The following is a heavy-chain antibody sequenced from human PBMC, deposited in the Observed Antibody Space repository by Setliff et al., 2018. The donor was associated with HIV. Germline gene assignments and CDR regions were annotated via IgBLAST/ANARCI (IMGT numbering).Heavy chain of an antibody. CDR2: IYHSGST. CDR1: GGSFSGYS. CDR3: ARDMTYYFDSSGSFGWFDP. V-gene: IGHV4-34*01. J-gene: IGHJ5*02. D-gene: IGHD3-22*01. Sequence: PSETLSLTCAVYGGSFSGYSWTWIRQPPGKGLEWIGEIYHSGSTNYNPSLKSRVTISVDTSKNQFSLKLNSVTAADTAVYYCARDMTYYFDSSGSFGWFDPWGQGTLVTVSS.